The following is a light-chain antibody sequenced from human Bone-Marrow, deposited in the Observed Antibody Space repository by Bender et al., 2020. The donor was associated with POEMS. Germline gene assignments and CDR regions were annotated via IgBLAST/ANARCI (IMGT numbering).Light chain of an antibody. CDR1: NIGSYV. CDR3: QVWDSSAAVV. J-gene: IGLJ1*01. CDR2: SDA. Sequence: SYVLTQPPSVSVAPGKTATITCGGNNIGSYVVHWYQQRPGQAPILVISSDADRPSGIPDRFSGSNSGNTATLTISRVEAGDEADYYCQVWDSSAAVVFGTGTTVTVL. V-gene: IGLV3-21*04.